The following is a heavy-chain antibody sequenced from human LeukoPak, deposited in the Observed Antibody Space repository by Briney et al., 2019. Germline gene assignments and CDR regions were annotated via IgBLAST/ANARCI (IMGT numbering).Heavy chain of an antibody. CDR2: IYYSGST. CDR3: ARGSPMVFFDY. V-gene: IGHV4-39*07. Sequence: SETLSLTCTVSGGSISSSSYYWGWIRQPPGKGLEWIGSIYYSGSTYYNPSLKSRVTISVDTSKNQFSLKLSSVTAADTAVYYCARGSPMVFFDYWGQGTLVTVSS. J-gene: IGHJ4*02. D-gene: IGHD3-10*01. CDR1: GGSISSSSYY.